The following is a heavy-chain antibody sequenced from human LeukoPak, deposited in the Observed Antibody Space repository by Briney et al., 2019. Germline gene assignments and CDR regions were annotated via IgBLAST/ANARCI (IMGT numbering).Heavy chain of an antibody. D-gene: IGHD3-22*01. J-gene: IGHJ3*02. Sequence: PSETLSLTCTVSGGSISSHYWSWIRQPPGKGLEWIGYIYYSGSTNYNPSLKSRVTISVDTSKNQFSLKLSSVTAADTAVYYCARDMIVGAFDIWGQGTMVTVSS. CDR3: ARDMIVGAFDI. V-gene: IGHV4-59*11. CDR2: IYYSGST. CDR1: GGSISSHY.